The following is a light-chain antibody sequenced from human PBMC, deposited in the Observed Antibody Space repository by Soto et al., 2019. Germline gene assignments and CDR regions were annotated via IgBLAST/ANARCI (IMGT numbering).Light chain of an antibody. Sequence: EMVLAQSPATLSWSPGERATPSWRASQSVSSYLAWYQQKPGQAPRLLMYEASNRATGIPARFSGSGGGTDLTPTISRLEPEDFAVYYCQQYGSSPQWTFGQGTKVDIK. CDR1: QSVSSY. V-gene: IGKV3-20*01. CDR2: EAS. J-gene: IGKJ1*01. CDR3: QQYGSSPQWT.